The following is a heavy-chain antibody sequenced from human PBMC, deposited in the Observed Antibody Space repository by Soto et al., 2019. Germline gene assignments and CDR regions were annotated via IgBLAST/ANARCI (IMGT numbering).Heavy chain of an antibody. CDR1: GFTFSSYA. Sequence: QVQLVESGGGVVQPGRSLRLSCAASGFTFSSYAMHWGRQAPGKGLEWVAVISYDGSNKYYADSVKGRFTISRDNSKNTLYQQMNSLRAEDTAVYYCARVPSSSGRAHFDYWGQGTLVTVSS. CDR2: ISYDGSNK. V-gene: IGHV3-30-3*01. D-gene: IGHD2-15*01. J-gene: IGHJ4*02. CDR3: ARVPSSSGRAHFDY.